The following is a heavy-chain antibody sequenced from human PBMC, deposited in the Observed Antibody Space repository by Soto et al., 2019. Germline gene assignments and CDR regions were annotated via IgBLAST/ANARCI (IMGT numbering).Heavy chain of an antibody. CDR3: AKARLGYCSGGSCYSLDY. CDR2: ISYDGSNK. D-gene: IGHD2-15*01. V-gene: IGHV3-30*18. Sequence: QVQLVESGGGVVQPGRSLRLSCAASGFTFSSYGMHWVRQAPGKGLEWVAVISYDGSNKYYADSVKGRFTISRDNSKNTLYLQMNSLRAEDTAVYYCAKARLGYCSGGSCYSLDYWGQGNLVTVSS. J-gene: IGHJ4*02. CDR1: GFTFSSYG.